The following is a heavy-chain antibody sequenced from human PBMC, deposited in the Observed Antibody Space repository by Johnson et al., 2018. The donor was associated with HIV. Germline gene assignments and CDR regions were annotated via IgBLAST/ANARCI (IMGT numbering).Heavy chain of an antibody. Sequence: VQLVESGGGVVQPGRSLRLSCAASRFTFSSYAMHWVRQAPGKGLEWVAVISYDGSKRYYADSVRGRFTISRDNSKNMLYLQVNGLRVEDTAVFYCAKEEACKLELRGGDAFDIWGQGTMVTVSS. CDR2: ISYDGSKR. V-gene: IGHV3-30*01. CDR1: RFTFSSYA. D-gene: IGHD1-7*01. CDR3: AKEEACKLELRGGDAFDI. J-gene: IGHJ3*02.